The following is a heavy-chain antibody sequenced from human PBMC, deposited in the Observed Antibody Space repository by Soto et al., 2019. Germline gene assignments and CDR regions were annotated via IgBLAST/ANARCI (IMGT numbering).Heavy chain of an antibody. CDR1: GGSISSGGYY. CDR2: IYYSWSS. CDR3: AGVWRDYDTSAGLDV. D-gene: IGHD3-22*01. J-gene: IGHJ6*02. Sequence: SETLSLTLTVSGGSISSGGYYWSVIRQQPVKGLEWIGYIYYSWSSYYNTSIKSRVNISVDTSKNQFSLKLSSVTAADTAVYYCAGVWRDYDTSAGLDVWGQGTTVTVSS. V-gene: IGHV4-31*02.